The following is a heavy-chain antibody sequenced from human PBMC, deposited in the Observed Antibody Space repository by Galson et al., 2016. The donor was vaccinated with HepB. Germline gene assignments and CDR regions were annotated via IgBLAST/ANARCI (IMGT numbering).Heavy chain of an antibody. CDR1: GESFSGYY. V-gene: IGHV4-34*01. CDR3: TRELAGFFGPVD. CDR2: INHSGST. Sequence: SETLSLTCVVYGESFSGYYWSWIRQPPGKGLEWIGEINHSGSTNYNPSLKSRVTISVETSKNQFSLKLRSGPAADTAVYYCTRELAGFFGPVDWGQGTLVTVSS. D-gene: IGHD6-19*01. J-gene: IGHJ4*02.